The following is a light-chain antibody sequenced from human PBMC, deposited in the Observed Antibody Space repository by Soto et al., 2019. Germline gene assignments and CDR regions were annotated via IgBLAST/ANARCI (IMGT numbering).Light chain of an antibody. CDR2: SAS. CDR1: QSVNSRY. J-gene: IGKJ2*01. CDR3: QQYGSSPKYT. V-gene: IGKV3-20*01. Sequence: EIVLTQSPGTLSLSPGERATLSCRASQSVNSRYLAWYQQKPGQAPRLLIYSASSRATGIPDRISGSWSGTAFTLTISRLEPEDFAVYYCQQYGSSPKYTFGQGTKLEIK.